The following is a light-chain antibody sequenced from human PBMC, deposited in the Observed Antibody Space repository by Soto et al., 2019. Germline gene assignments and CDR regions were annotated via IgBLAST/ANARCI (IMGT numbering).Light chain of an antibody. CDR2: AAS. J-gene: IGKJ4*01. CDR3: QQSYSTPLT. Sequence: DIQMTQSPSSLSVSVGDRVTITCRASQSIGGFLNWYQQKLGKAPKLLIYAASSLQSGVPSRFSGSGSGTDFTLTISSLQPEGFATYYCQQSYSTPLTVGGGTKVDIK. V-gene: IGKV1-39*01. CDR1: QSIGGF.